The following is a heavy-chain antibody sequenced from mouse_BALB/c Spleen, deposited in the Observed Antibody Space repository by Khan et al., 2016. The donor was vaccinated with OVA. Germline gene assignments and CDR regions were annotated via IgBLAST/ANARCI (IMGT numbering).Heavy chain of an antibody. J-gene: IGHJ4*01. CDR3: TSAYGTNLGYYAMDY. V-gene: IGHV2-6-4*01. CDR2: IWGGGST. Sequence: QVQLKESGPGLVAPSQSLSITCTVSGFSLSRYNLHWVRQPPGKGLEWLGMIWGGGSTDYNSALKSRLSISKDNSKSQDFLKMNSLQTDDTAMSYGTSAYGTNLGYYAMDYWGQGTSVTVSS. CDR1: GFSLSRYN. D-gene: IGHD1-1*01.